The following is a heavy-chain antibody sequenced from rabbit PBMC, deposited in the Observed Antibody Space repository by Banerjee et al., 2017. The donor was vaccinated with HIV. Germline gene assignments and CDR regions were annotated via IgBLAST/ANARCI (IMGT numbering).Heavy chain of an antibody. D-gene: IGHD6-1*01. J-gene: IGHJ6*01. CDR2: IYVGSGGTT. CDR3: ASETDYGGDGYDL. V-gene: IGHV1S45*01. CDR1: GFSFNTTYW. Sequence: QEQLEESGGDLVKPEGSLTLTCTASGFSFNTTYWIYWVRQAPGKGLEWIACIYVGSGGTTYYASWAKGRFTISKTSSTTVTLEMTSLTAADTATYFCASETDYGGDGYDLWGQGTLVTVS.